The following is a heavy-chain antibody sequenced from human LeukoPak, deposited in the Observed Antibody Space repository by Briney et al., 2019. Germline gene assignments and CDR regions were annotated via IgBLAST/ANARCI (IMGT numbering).Heavy chain of an antibody. CDR2: ISYDGSNK. J-gene: IGHJ4*02. CDR3: AKVSVAYDSSGYYSVSYFDY. CDR1: GFTFSSYG. Sequence: GGSLRLSCAAFGFTFSSYGMHWVRQAPGKGLEWVAVISYDGSNKYYADSVKGRFTISRDNSKNTLYLQMNSLRAEDTAVYYCAKVSVAYDSSGYYSVSYFDYWGQGTLVTVSS. D-gene: IGHD3-22*01. V-gene: IGHV3-30*18.